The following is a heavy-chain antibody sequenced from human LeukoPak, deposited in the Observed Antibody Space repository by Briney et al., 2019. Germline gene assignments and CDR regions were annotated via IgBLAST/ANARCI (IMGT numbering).Heavy chain of an antibody. Sequence: SETLSLTCAVYGGSFSGYYWSWIRQPPGKGLDWIGEINHSGSADYNPSLKSRVTISVDTSKNQFSLKLSSVTAADTAVYYCARGRYRLRYSSGSHDAFDIWGQGTMVTVSS. J-gene: IGHJ3*02. V-gene: IGHV4-34*01. CDR1: GGSFSGYY. CDR3: ARGRYRLRYSSGSHDAFDI. D-gene: IGHD6-19*01. CDR2: INHSGSA.